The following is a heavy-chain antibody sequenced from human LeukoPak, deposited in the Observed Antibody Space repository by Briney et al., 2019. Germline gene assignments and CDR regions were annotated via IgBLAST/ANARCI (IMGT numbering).Heavy chain of an antibody. CDR2: IYESGST. J-gene: IGHJ4*02. V-gene: IGHV4-4*02. Sequence: SGTLSLTCAVSGGSISSSNWWSWVRQPPGKGLEWIGEIYESGSTNYSPSLQSRVSISVDKSKNQFSLKLSSVTAADTAVYYCATKTKGGGYYNEIDYWGQGTLVTVSS. CDR1: GGSISSSNW. D-gene: IGHD3-22*01. CDR3: ATKTKGGGYYNEIDY.